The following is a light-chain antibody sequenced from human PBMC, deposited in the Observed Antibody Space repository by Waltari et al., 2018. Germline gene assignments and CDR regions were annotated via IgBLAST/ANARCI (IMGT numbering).Light chain of an antibody. CDR1: SGHSTNI. V-gene: IGLV4-69*01. J-gene: IGLJ3*02. CDR2: VNSDGSH. CDR3: QTGGHGTWV. Sequence: QLVLTQSPSASASLGASAKLTCTLSSGHSTNIIAWHQQQPEKGPRYLMKVNSDGSHSKGDQIPDRFSGSSSGAEHYLTISSLQSEDEADYYCQTGGHGTWVFGGGTKLTVL.